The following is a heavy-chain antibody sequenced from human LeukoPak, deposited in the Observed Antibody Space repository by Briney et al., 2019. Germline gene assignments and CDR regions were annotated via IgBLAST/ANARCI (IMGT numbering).Heavy chain of an antibody. D-gene: IGHD7-27*01. Sequence: ASVKVSCKASGYTFTGYYMHWLRQAPGQGLEWMGRINPNSGGTNYAQKFQGRVTMTRDTSISTAYMELSRLRSDDTAVYYCARALKPGESMDVWGKGTTVTVSS. CDR2: INPNSGGT. V-gene: IGHV1-2*06. CDR3: ARALKPGESMDV. J-gene: IGHJ6*03. CDR1: GYTFTGYY.